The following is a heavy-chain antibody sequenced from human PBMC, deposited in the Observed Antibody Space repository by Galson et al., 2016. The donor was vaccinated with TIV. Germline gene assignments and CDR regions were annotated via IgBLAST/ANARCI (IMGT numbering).Heavy chain of an antibody. Sequence: SVKVSCKAPGGTFSSYAFSWVRQAPGQGLEWMGRIIGMFRTTNYAKKFQGRVTITADESTSTAYMELSSLTSEDTAVYYCARAPGYYDSSACYPAWGQGTLVTVSS. V-gene: IGHV1-69*13. J-gene: IGHJ4*02. D-gene: IGHD3-22*01. CDR3: ARAPGYYDSSACYPA. CDR2: IIGMFRTT. CDR1: GGTFSSYA.